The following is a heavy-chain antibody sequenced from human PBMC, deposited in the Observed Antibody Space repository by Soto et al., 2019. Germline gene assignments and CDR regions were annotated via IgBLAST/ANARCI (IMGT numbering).Heavy chain of an antibody. CDR3: ARTEATTGSGAFDI. D-gene: IGHD4-4*01. V-gene: IGHV1-69*13. CDR2: IIPIFGTA. J-gene: IGHJ3*02. Sequence: ASVKVSCKASGGTFSSYAISWVRQAPGQGLEWMGGIIPIFGTANYAQKFQGRVTITADESTSTAYMELSSLRSEDTAVYYCARTEATTGSGAFDIWGQGTMVTVSS. CDR1: GGTFSSYA.